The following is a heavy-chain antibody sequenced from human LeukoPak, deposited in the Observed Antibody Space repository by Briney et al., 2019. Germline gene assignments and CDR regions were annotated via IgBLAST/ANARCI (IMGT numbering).Heavy chain of an antibody. CDR1: GFTFSSYW. CDR3: TFGYVVMGAFDI. Sequence: GGSLRLSCAASGFTFSSYWMHWVRQTPGKGLVWVSRFSSDGGITTYADSVKGRFTISRDNAKNTLYLQMNSLRAEDTAAYYCTFGYVVMGAFDIWGQGTMVTVSS. CDR2: FSSDGGIT. V-gene: IGHV3-74*01. D-gene: IGHD3-16*01. J-gene: IGHJ3*02.